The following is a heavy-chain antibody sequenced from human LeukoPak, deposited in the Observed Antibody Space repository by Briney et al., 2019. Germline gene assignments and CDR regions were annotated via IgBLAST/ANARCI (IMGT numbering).Heavy chain of an antibody. J-gene: IGHJ6*04. CDR2: FSGSGGST. CDR1: GFTFSSYA. D-gene: IGHD3-10*01. V-gene: IGHV3-23*01. CDR3: ARPGGGFGEFYGMDV. Sequence: GGSLRLSCAASGFTFSSYAMSWVRQAPGKGLEWVSAFSGSGGSTYYADSVKGRFSISRDNSKNTLYLQMNSLRAEDTAVYYSARPGGGFGEFYGMDVWGKGTTVTVSS.